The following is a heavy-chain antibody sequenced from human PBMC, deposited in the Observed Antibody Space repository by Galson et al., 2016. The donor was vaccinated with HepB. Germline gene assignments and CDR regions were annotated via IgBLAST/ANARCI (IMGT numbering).Heavy chain of an antibody. Sequence: SVKVSCKASGYTFTTYYMHWVRQAPGQGLEWMGIINPSGGSTNYAQKFQGRVTMTRDTSTSTVYMELNSLRAEDTAVYYCARRSCTAGRCYSASYLRFDSWGQGTLVTVSS. D-gene: IGHD2-15*01. J-gene: IGHJ4*02. V-gene: IGHV1-46*01. CDR1: GYTFTTYY. CDR3: ARRSCTAGRCYSASYLRFDS. CDR2: INPSGGST.